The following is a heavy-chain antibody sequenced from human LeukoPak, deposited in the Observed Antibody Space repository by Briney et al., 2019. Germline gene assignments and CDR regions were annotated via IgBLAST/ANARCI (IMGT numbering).Heavy chain of an antibody. CDR3: ARGGEDAGGGFGFRVFDF. V-gene: IGHV1-18*01. Sequence: GASVKVSCKASGYTFTSYGISWVRQAPGQGLEWMGWISAYNGNTNYAQTLQGRVTMTTDTSTSTAYMELRSLRSNTAPVYSGARGGEDAGGGFGFRVFDFWGQGTMVTVSS. J-gene: IGHJ3*01. D-gene: IGHD3-10*01. CDR1: GYTFTSYG. CDR2: ISAYNGNT.